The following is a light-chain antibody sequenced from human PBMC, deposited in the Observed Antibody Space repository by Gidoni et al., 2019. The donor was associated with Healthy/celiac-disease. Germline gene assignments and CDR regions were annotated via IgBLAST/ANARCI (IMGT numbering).Light chain of an antibody. V-gene: IGLV3-21*03. CDR1: NIGSKR. J-gene: IGLJ2*01. CDR2: DDS. CDR3: QVWDSSSDHPVV. Sequence: SYVLTQPPSVSVAPGKTARITCGGNNIGSKRVHWYQQKPGQAPVLVVYDDSDRPSGFPARFSGSNSWNTATLTISRVEAGDEADYYCQVWDSSSDHPVVFGGGTKLTVL.